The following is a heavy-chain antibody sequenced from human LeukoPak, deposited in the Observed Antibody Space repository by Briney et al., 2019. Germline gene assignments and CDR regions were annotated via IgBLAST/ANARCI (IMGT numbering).Heavy chain of an antibody. CDR3: GKGLPSGGGVDY. J-gene: IGHJ4*02. Sequence: GGSLRLSCSASGFXFSTYAMHWVRQAPGKGLEYVSTISRNGGRTYYADTMKGRCTISRDNSKHTLYLQMSSLRAEDTAVYYCGKGLPSGGGVDYWGQGTLVTVSS. CDR1: GFXFSTYA. CDR2: ISRNGGRT. V-gene: IGHV3-64D*06. D-gene: IGHD3-10*01.